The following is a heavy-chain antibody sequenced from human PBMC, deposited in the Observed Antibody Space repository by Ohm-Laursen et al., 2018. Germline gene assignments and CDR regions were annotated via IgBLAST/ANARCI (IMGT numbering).Heavy chain of an antibody. D-gene: IGHD2-2*01. CDR2: IVVGSGNT. CDR1: GFTFTSSA. V-gene: IGHV1-58*01. CDR3: AAGLRYCSSTSCYPAGDYYGMDV. J-gene: IGHJ6*02. Sequence: SVKVSCNASGFTFTSSAVQWVRQARGQRLEWIGWIVVGSGNTNYAQKFQERGTITRDMSTSTAYMELSSLRSEDTAVYYCAAGLRYCSSTSCYPAGDYYGMDVWGQGTTVTVSS.